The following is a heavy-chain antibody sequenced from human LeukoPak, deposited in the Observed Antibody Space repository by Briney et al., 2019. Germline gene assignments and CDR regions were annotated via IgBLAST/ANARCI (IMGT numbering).Heavy chain of an antibody. CDR1: GFTFSNYA. CDR3: AKDDYSYYAMDV. J-gene: IGHJ6*02. Sequence: GGSLRLSCAASGFTFSNYAMSWVRQAPGKGLEWVSTISGSGGSTFYADSAKGRFTISRDNSRNTLYLQMNSLRAEDTAIYYCAKDDYSYYAMDVWGRGTTVTVSS. V-gene: IGHV3-23*01. CDR2: ISGSGGST.